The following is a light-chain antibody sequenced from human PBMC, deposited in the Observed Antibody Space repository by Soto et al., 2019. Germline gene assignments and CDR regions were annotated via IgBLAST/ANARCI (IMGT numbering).Light chain of an antibody. Sequence: DIQMTQSPSSVSASVGDRVTITCRASQGITKWLAWYQQKPGKAPKLLIYAASTLQSGVPSRFSGGRSGTGFTLTISSLQPEDFATYYCQQADSFPLTFGGGTVVEMK. J-gene: IGKJ4*01. CDR3: QQADSFPLT. CDR2: AAS. CDR1: QGITKW. V-gene: IGKV1-12*01.